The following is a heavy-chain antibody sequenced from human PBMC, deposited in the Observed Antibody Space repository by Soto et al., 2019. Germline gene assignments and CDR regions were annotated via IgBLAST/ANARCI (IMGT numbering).Heavy chain of an antibody. CDR3: AREGIADYDSSGYPDY. Sequence: QVQLVGSGGGVVQPGRSLRLSCAASGFTFSSYAMHWVRQAPGKGLEWVAVISYDGSNKYYADSVKGRFTISRDNSKNTLYLQMNSLRAEDTAVYYCAREGIADYDSSGYPDYWGQGTLVTVSS. CDR2: ISYDGSNK. J-gene: IGHJ4*02. CDR1: GFTFSSYA. V-gene: IGHV3-30-3*01. D-gene: IGHD3-22*01.